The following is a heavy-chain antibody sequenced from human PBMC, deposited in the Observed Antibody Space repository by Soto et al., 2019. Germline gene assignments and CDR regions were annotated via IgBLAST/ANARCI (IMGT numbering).Heavy chain of an antibody. V-gene: IGHV1-24*01. J-gene: IGHJ5*02. CDR3: ATGSREKYSSSWYGNNWFDP. CDR2: FDPEDGET. D-gene: IGHD6-13*01. CDR1: GYTLTELS. Sequence: ASVKVSCKVSGYTLTELSMHWVRQAPGKGLEWIGGFDPEDGETIYAQKFQGRVTMTEDTSTDTAYMELSSLRSEDTAVYYCATGSREKYSSSWYGNNWFDPWGQGTLVTVSS.